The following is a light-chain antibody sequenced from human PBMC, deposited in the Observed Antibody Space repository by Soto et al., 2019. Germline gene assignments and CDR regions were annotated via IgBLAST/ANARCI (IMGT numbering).Light chain of an antibody. J-gene: IGLJ1*01. CDR1: SSDVGSYNY. CDR3: SSYAGSNIYV. CDR2: EVS. Sequence: QSALTQPPSASGSPGQSVTISCTGTSSDVGSYNYVSWYQQNLGKAPKLIIYEVSKRPPGVTDRFSGSKSGNTASLSVSGLQAEDDGDYYCSSYAGSNIYVFGTGTKVTVL. V-gene: IGLV2-8*01.